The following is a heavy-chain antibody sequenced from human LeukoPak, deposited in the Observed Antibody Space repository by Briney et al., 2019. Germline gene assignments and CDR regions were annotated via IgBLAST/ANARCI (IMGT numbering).Heavy chain of an antibody. CDR2: IYPGDSDT. CDR1: GFSFTSYW. J-gene: IGHJ1*01. CDR3: ARREQWLVAEYFQH. Sequence: GASLEISCKGSGFSFTSYWIGWVRQMPGKGLEWMGIIYPGDSDTRYSPSFQGQVTISADKSISTAYLQWSSLKASDTALYYCARREQWLVAEYFQHWGQGTLVTVSS. V-gene: IGHV5-51*01. D-gene: IGHD6-19*01.